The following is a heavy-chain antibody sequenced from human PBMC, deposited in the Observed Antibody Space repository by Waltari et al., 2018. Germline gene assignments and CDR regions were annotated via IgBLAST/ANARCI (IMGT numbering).Heavy chain of an antibody. Sequence: QVQLQESGPGLVKPSETLSLTCAVSGYSISSGYYWGWFRQPPGKGLEWIGIIYHSGSTYYNPSLKSRVTISVDTSKNQFSLKLSSVTAADTAVYYCARHKGSRDAFDIWAKGQWSPSLQ. D-gene: IGHD2-15*01. CDR3: ARHKGSRDAFDI. CDR2: IYHSGST. V-gene: IGHV4-38-2*01. CDR1: GYSISSGYY. J-gene: IGHJ3*02.